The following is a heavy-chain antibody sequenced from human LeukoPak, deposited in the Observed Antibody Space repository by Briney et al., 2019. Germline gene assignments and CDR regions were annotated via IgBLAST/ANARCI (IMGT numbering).Heavy chain of an antibody. CDR3: ARDPPDYYDSSGPFDY. Sequence: SETLSLTCTVSGYSISSGYYWGWIRQPPGKGLEWIGSIYHSGSTYYNPSLKSRVTISVDTSKNQFSLKLSSVTAADTAVYYCARDPPDYYDSSGPFDYWGQGTLVTVSS. J-gene: IGHJ4*02. CDR2: IYHSGST. CDR1: GYSISSGYY. D-gene: IGHD3-22*01. V-gene: IGHV4-38-2*02.